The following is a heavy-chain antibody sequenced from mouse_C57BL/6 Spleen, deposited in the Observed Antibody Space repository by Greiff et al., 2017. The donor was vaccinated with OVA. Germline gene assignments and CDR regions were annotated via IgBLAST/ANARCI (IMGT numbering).Heavy chain of an antibody. Sequence: QVQLQQSGAELVKPGASVKLSCKASGYTFTSYWMHWVKQRPGQGLEWIGMIHPNSGSTNYNEKFKSKATLTVDKSSSTAYMQLSSLTSEDSAVYYCARFGDRFYAMDYWGQGTSVTVSS. J-gene: IGHJ4*01. CDR2: IHPNSGST. CDR3: ARFGDRFYAMDY. D-gene: IGHD2-14*01. V-gene: IGHV1-64*01. CDR1: GYTFTSYW.